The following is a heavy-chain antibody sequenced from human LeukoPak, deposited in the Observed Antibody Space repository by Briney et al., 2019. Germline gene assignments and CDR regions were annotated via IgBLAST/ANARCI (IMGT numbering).Heavy chain of an antibody. J-gene: IGHJ5*02. CDR1: GGSISSSSYY. V-gene: IGHV4-39*07. Sequence: SETLSLTCTVSGGSISSSSYYWGWIRQPPGKGLEWIGSIYYSGSTYYNPSLKSRVTISVDTSKNQFSLKLSSVTAADTAVYYCARGREAVSLWFGGWFDPWGQGTLVTVSS. CDR2: IYYSGST. CDR3: ARGREAVSLWFGGWFDP. D-gene: IGHD3-10*01.